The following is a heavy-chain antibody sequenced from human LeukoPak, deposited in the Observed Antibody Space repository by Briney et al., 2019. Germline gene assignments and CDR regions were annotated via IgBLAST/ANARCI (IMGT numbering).Heavy chain of an antibody. CDR1: GYTFTSYG. CDR3: ARVWGCSGGSCYSPHLNWFDP. J-gene: IGHJ5*02. Sequence: GASVKVSCKASGYTFTSYGISWVRQAPGQGLEWMGWISAYNGNTNYAQKLQGRVTMTTDTSTSTAYMELRSLRSDDTAVYYCARVWGCSGGSCYSPHLNWFDPWGQGTLVTVSS. V-gene: IGHV1-18*01. CDR2: ISAYNGNT. D-gene: IGHD2-15*01.